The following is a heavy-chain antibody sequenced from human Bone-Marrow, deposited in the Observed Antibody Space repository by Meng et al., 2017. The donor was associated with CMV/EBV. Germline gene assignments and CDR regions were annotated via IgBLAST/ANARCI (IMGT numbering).Heavy chain of an antibody. V-gene: IGHV3-11*01. J-gene: IGHJ6*02. CDR3: ARDSASGLDV. CDR2: IDSSGTRT. Sequence: GESLKISCVASGFGFSDYYMTWIRQAPGKGLEWVAYIDSSGTRTYYADSVRGRFTLSRDNAKNSMYLQTSRLRVEDTAVYYCARDSASGLDVWGQGTTVTVYS. CDR1: GFGFSDYY. D-gene: IGHD6-19*01.